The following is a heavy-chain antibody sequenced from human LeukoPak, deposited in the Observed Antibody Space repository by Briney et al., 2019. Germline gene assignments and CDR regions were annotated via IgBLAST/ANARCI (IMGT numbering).Heavy chain of an antibody. J-gene: IGHJ4*02. D-gene: IGHD3-10*01. CDR1: GFAFSSYA. Sequence: GGSLRLSCAASGFAFSSYAMSWVRQAPGKGLEWASAISGSGGSTYYADSVKGRFTTSRDNSKNTLYLQMNSLRAEDTAVYYCAKVEYGSGSHYQDYWGQGTLVTVSS. V-gene: IGHV3-23*01. CDR2: ISGSGGST. CDR3: AKVEYGSGSHYQDY.